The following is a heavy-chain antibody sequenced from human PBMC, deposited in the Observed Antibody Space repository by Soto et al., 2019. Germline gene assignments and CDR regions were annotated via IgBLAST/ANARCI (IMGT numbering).Heavy chain of an antibody. CDR2: VSGRGADK. V-gene: IGHV3-23*01. Sequence: EMELLESGGGLVQPGGSLKLSCAASGFTFSSYTMNWVRQAPGKGLEWVSGVSGRGADKFYADSVKGRFTISRDNCINLLFLQMNDLRAEDTSVYFCAVSRLYYDFDYDRDGFNFWGQGTMVTVSS. CDR1: GFTFSSYT. J-gene: IGHJ3*01. CDR3: AVSRLYYDFDYDRDGFNF. D-gene: IGHD3-16*01.